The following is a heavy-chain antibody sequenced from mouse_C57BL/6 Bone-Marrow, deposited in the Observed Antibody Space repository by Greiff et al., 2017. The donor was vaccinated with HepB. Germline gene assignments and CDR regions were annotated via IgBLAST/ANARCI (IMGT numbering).Heavy chain of an antibody. CDR1: GYTLTDYY. V-gene: IGHV1-26*01. CDR3: ARKDVLMEFDY. CDR2: INPNNGGT. J-gene: IGHJ2*01. Sequence: VQLKQSGPELVKPGASVKISCKASGYTLTDYYMNWVKQSHGKSLEWIGDINPNNGGTSYNQKFKGKATLTVDKSSSTAYMELRSLTSEDSAVYYCARKDVLMEFDYWGQGTTLTVSS. D-gene: IGHD1-1*02.